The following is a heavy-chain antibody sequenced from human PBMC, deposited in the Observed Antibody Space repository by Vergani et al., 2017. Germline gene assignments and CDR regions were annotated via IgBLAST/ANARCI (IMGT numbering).Heavy chain of an antibody. J-gene: IGHJ5*02. D-gene: IGHD3-10*01. CDR1: GFSFPGYA. CDR3: AKDFAFRTYYYCSGSYYKSRGFDP. CDR2: VSGSSATP. V-gene: IGHV3-23*01. Sequence: EVQLLESGGGLVQPGGSLRLSCEASGFSFPGYAMSWVRQAPGKGLEGVSSVSGSSATPYYADPVKGRFIISRDNSKITLYLQMNSLRAEDTAVYYCAKDFAFRTYYYCSGSYYKSRGFDPWGQGTLVTVSA.